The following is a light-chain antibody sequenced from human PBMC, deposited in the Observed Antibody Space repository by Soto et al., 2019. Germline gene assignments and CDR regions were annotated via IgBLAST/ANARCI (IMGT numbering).Light chain of an antibody. J-gene: IGKJ1*01. CDR1: QSISSW. CDR2: KAS. V-gene: IGKV1-5*03. Sequence: DIQMTQSPSTLSASVGDRVTITCRASQSISSWLAWYQQKQGKAPKVMIYKASSLESGVPSRFSGSVSGTEGTITISSLQQDDGSTYYCQQSNSYSRTFGQGTKVDIK. CDR3: QQSNSYSRT.